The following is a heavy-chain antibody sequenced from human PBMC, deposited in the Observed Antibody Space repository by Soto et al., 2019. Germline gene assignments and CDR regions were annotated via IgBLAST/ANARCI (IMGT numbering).Heavy chain of an antibody. CDR3: TRGGTSQNSYYWHMDV. CDR1: GFTFSDHY. D-gene: IGHD2-15*01. Sequence: EVQLVQSGGGLVQPGGSLRLSCAASGFTFSDHYMDWVRQAPGKGLEWVGRGRNKANGYTTEYAASVKGRFTVSRDDSKNFLYLQLNSLKTEDTAVYYCTRGGTSQNSYYWHMDVWGQGTTVTVSS. V-gene: IGHV3-72*01. J-gene: IGHJ6*03. CDR2: GRNKANGYTT.